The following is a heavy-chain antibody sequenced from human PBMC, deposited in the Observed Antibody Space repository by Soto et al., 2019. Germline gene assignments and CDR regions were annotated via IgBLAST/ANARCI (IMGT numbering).Heavy chain of an antibody. CDR1: GGSISSDDYY. D-gene: IGHD3-22*01. CDR2: IHSSGSI. CDR3: ARDLDGLHDDTSGPFPRPG. J-gene: IGHJ1*01. Sequence: SETLSLTCTVSGGSISSDDYYWSWIRQAPGRDLEWIGYIHSSGSIYYNPSLKGRATMSIDTAGNQFSLKVSSVTVADTAVYYCARDLDGLHDDTSGPFPRPGWGQGTLVTVSS. V-gene: IGHV4-30-4*01.